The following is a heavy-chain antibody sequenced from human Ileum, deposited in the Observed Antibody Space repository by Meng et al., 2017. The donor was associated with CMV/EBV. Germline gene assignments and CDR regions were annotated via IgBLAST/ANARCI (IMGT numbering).Heavy chain of an antibody. Sequence: QVQLQPWGAGLLKPSETLSLTCAVYGGSFSGYYWSWIRQPPGKGLEWIGEINHSGSTNYNPSLKSRVTISVDTSKNQFFLKLSSVTAADTAVYYCARGVAGGPFDYWGQGTLVTVSS. D-gene: IGHD2-15*01. CDR1: GGSFSGYY. J-gene: IGHJ4*02. CDR2: INHSGST. CDR3: ARGVAGGPFDY. V-gene: IGHV4-34*01.